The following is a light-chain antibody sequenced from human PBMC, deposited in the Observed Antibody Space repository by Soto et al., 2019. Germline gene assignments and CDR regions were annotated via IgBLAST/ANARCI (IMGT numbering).Light chain of an antibody. CDR2: GAS. CDR1: QTISSAS. CDR3: QQYGSSPLT. J-gene: IGKJ4*01. V-gene: IGKV3-20*01. Sequence: EIVLTQSPGTLSLSPGERGTLSCRAGQTISSASLAWYQQKPGQAPRLLIYGASNRASGIPDRFSGSGSGTDFTLTITRLEPEDFAVYYCQQYGSSPLTFGGGTKVEIK.